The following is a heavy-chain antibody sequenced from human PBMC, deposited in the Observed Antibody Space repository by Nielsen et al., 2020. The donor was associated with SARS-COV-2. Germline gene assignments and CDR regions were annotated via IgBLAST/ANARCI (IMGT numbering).Heavy chain of an antibody. D-gene: IGHD3-10*01. CDR1: GGSISSDDYY. J-gene: IGHJ4*02. Sequence: SETLSLTCTVSGGSISSDDYYWSWLRQPPGKGLEWIGYIYYSGSTYYNPSLKSRVAISVDTSKNQFSLKLSSVTAADTAVYYCARYYYGSGSYYNFDYWGQGTLVTVSS. V-gene: IGHV4-30-4*01. CDR2: IYYSGST. CDR3: ARYYYGSGSYYNFDY.